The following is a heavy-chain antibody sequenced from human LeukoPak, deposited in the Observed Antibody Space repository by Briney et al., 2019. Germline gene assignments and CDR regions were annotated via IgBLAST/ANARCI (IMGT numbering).Heavy chain of an antibody. CDR1: GYTFTSYY. D-gene: IGHD3-22*01. V-gene: IGHV1-46*01. J-gene: IGHJ4*02. CDR2: INPSGGST. Sequence: ASVKVSCKASGYTFTSYYMHWVRQAPRQGLEWMGIINPSGGSTSYAQKFQGRVTMTRDMSTSTVYMEPSSLRSEDTAVYYCVRPYYYDSSGYYLYYWGQGTLVTVSS. CDR3: VRPYYYDSSGYYLYY.